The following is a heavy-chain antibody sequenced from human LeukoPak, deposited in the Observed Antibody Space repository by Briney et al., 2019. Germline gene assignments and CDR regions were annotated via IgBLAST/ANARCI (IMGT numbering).Heavy chain of an antibody. Sequence: GGSLRLSCAASGFTFSSYAMSWVRQAPGKGLEWVSAISGSGGSTYYADSVKGRFTISRDNAKNSLYLQMNSLRDEDTAVYYCASSGSYRFDYWGQGTLVTVSS. CDR1: GFTFSSYA. J-gene: IGHJ4*02. CDR3: ASSGSYRFDY. V-gene: IGHV3-23*01. CDR2: ISGSGGST. D-gene: IGHD1-26*01.